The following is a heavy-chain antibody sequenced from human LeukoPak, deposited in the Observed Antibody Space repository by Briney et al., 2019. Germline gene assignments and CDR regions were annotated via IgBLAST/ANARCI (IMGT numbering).Heavy chain of an antibody. CDR3: ARQYYYDSSGYPDY. J-gene: IGHJ4*02. Sequence: ASVKVSFKASGYTFTSYYMHWVRQAPGQGLEWMGIINPSGGSTSYAQKFQGRVTMTTDTSTSTAYMELRSLRSDDTAVYYCARQYYYDSSGYPDYWGQGTLVTVSS. D-gene: IGHD3-22*01. CDR1: GYTFTSYY. CDR2: INPSGGST. V-gene: IGHV1-46*01.